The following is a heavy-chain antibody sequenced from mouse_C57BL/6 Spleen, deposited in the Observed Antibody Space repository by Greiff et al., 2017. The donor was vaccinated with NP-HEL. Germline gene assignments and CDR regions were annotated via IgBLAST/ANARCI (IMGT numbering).Heavy chain of an antibody. Sequence: EVMLVESGEGLVKPGGSLKLSCAASGFTFSSYAMSWVRQTPEKRLEWVAYISSGGDYIYYADTVKGRFTISRDNARNTLYLQMSSLKSEDTAMYYCTRDYYEGVYAMDYWGQGTSVTVSS. CDR3: TRDYYEGVYAMDY. J-gene: IGHJ4*01. D-gene: IGHD1-1*01. V-gene: IGHV5-9-1*02. CDR2: ISSGGDYI. CDR1: GFTFSSYA.